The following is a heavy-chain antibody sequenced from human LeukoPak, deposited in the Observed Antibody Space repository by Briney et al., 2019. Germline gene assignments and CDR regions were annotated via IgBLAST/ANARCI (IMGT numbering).Heavy chain of an antibody. V-gene: IGHV3-48*03. D-gene: IGHD6-19*01. CDR3: ARVPIAVAPFDY. Sequence: GGSLGLSCAASGFTFSSYEMNWVRQAPGKGLEWVSYISSSGSTIYYADSVKGRFTISRDNAKNSLYLQMNSLRAEDTAVYYCARVPIAVAPFDYWGQGTLVTVSS. CDR1: GFTFSSYE. CDR2: ISSSGSTI. J-gene: IGHJ4*02.